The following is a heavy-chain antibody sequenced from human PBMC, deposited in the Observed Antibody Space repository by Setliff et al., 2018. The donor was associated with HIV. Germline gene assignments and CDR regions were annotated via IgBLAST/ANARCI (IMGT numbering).Heavy chain of an antibody. CDR3: ARDDYGDY. J-gene: IGHJ4*02. Sequence: GGSLRLSCVASGFTYSNYWIHWVRQAPGKGPVWVSRIDEHGAITDYADSVKGRFTISRDNAKNSLYLQMNSLRAEDTAVYYCARDDYGDYWGQGTLVTVSS. CDR2: IDEHGAIT. V-gene: IGHV3-74*01. CDR1: GFTYSNYW.